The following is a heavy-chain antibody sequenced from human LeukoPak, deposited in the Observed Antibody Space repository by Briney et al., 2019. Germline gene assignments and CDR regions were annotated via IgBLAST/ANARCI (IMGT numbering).Heavy chain of an antibody. CDR2: ISDSGATT. Sequence: GGSLRLSCAASGFSFISYAMSWVRQAPGKGLEWVSGISDSGATTYYTDSVKGRFTISRDNSKRTLSLQVNSLRAEDTAIYYCAKGKVNHDGAFDFWGQGTTVTVSS. V-gene: IGHV3-23*01. CDR3: AKGKVNHDGAFDF. CDR1: GFSFISYA. J-gene: IGHJ3*01. D-gene: IGHD3-16*01.